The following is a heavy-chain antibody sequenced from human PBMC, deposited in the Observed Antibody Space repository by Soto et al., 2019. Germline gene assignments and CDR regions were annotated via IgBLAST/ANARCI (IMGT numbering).Heavy chain of an antibody. CDR1: GFTFSTYG. J-gene: IGHJ4*02. Sequence: QVQLVESGGGVVQPGRSLRLSCAASGFTFSTYGMHWVRQAPGKGLEWVAVIWNDGSDKHYADSVKGRFIISRDNSKNTLYLEMNSLRAEDTALYYCARDLRPGTYRPPAYWGQGTLVTVSS. CDR3: ARDLRPGTYRPPAY. CDR2: IWNDGSDK. D-gene: IGHD3-10*02. V-gene: IGHV3-33*01.